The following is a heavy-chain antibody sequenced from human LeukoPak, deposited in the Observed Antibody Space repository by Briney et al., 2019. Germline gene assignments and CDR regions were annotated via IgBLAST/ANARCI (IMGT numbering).Heavy chain of an antibody. CDR1: GGSISSSNW. CDR3: VRVGSGWFIDY. Sequence: SGTLSLTCAVSGGSISSSNWWSWVRQAPGKGLEWIGEIHHSGSTNYNPSLKSRVTISVDKSKNQFSLKLSSVTAADTAVYYCVRVGSGWFIDYWGQGTLVTVSS. V-gene: IGHV4-4*02. J-gene: IGHJ4*02. D-gene: IGHD6-19*01. CDR2: IHHSGST.